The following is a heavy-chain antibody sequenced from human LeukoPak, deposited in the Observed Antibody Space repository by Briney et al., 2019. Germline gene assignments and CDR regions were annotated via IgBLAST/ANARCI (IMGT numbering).Heavy chain of an antibody. CDR1: GGSFSGYY. D-gene: IGHD5-18*01. CDR2: INHSGST. Sequence: PSETLSLTCAVYGGSFSGYYWSWIRQPPGKGLEWIGEINHSGSTNYNPSLKGRVTISVDTSKNQFSLKLSSVTAADTAVYYCARGVKWIQLWYATFFDYWGQGTLVTVSS. CDR3: ARGVKWIQLWYATFFDY. J-gene: IGHJ4*02. V-gene: IGHV4-34*01.